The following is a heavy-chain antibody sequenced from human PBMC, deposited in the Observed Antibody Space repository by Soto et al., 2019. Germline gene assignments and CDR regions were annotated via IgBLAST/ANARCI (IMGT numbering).Heavy chain of an antibody. J-gene: IGHJ6*03. CDR1: GFTFSSYA. Sequence: GGSLRLSCAASGFTFSSYAMSWVRQAPGKGLEWVSAISGSGGSTYYADSVKGRFTISRDNSKNTLYLQMNSLRAEDTAVYYCARHYDFWSGYPSRMDVWGKGTTVTVSS. CDR3: ARHYDFWSGYPSRMDV. D-gene: IGHD3-3*01. V-gene: IGHV3-23*01. CDR2: ISGSGGST.